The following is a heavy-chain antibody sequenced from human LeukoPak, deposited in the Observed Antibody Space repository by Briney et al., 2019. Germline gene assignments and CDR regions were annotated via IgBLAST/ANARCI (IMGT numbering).Heavy chain of an antibody. Sequence: GGSLRLSCAASGFTFSSYAMSWVRQAPGKGLEWVSYISSGSSTIYYADSVKGRFTISRDNAKNSLYLQMNSLRAEDTAVYYCARDPEFGDFWSGYYKSGYMDVWGKGTTVTVSS. CDR3: ARDPEFGDFWSGYYKSGYMDV. CDR2: ISSGSSTI. V-gene: IGHV3-48*01. J-gene: IGHJ6*03. D-gene: IGHD3-3*01. CDR1: GFTFSSYA.